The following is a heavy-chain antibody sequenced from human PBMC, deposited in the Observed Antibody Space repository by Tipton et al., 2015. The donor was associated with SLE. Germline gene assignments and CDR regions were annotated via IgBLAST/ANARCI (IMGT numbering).Heavy chain of an antibody. CDR2: INHSGST. CDR1: GGSISSYY. J-gene: IGHJ3*02. CDR3: AREGKRPGAFDI. Sequence: TLSLTCTVSGGSISSYYWSWIRQPPGKGLEWIGEINHSGSTNYNPSLKSRVTISVDTSKNQFSLKLSSVTAADTAVYYCAREGKRPGAFDIWGQGTMVTVSS. V-gene: IGHV4-34*01. D-gene: IGHD6-6*01.